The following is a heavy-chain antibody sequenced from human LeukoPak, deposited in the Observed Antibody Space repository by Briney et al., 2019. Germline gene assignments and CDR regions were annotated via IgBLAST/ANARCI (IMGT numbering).Heavy chain of an antibody. V-gene: IGHV3-30*18. CDR3: AKEPSYFDY. Sequence: GRSLRLSCAASGFTFSSYGMHWVRQAPGKGLEWVAVISYDGSNNYYADSVKGRFTISRDNSKNTLYLQMNSLRAEYTAVYYCAKEPSYFDYWGQGTLVTVSS. CDR1: GFTFSSYG. CDR2: ISYDGSNN. J-gene: IGHJ4*02.